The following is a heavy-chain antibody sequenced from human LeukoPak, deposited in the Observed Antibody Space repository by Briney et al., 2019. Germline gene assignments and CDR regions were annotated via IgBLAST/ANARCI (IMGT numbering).Heavy chain of an antibody. CDR2: VSSNGDST. D-gene: IGHD3-22*01. J-gene: IGHJ5*01. CDR3: AKNPLYDSSGYFFPTFDS. Sequence: GGSLRLSCAASGFTFNFYAMTWVRQAPGKGLEWVSAVSSNGDSTYYADSVKGRFAISRDNTNNTLFLQMNSLRAEDTAVYYCAKNPLYDSSGYFFPTFDSWGQGTLVAVSS. V-gene: IGHV3-23*01. CDR1: GFTFNFYA.